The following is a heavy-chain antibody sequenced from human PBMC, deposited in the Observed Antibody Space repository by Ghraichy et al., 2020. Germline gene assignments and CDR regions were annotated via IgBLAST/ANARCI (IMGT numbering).Heavy chain of an antibody. J-gene: IGHJ5*02. D-gene: IGHD6-13*01. Sequence: SQTLSLTCAISGDSVSSNSAAWNWIRQSPSRGLEWLGRTYYRSKWYNDYAVSVKSRITINPDTSKNQFSLQLNSVTPEDTAVYYCARDLRSSSWSKPSNWFDPWGQGTLVTVSS. CDR2: TYYRSKWYN. CDR1: GDSVSSNSAA. V-gene: IGHV6-1*01. CDR3: ARDLRSSSWSKPSNWFDP.